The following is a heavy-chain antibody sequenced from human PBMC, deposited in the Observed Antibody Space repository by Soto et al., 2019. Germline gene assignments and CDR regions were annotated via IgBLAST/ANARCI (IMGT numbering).Heavy chain of an antibody. J-gene: IGHJ6*02. D-gene: IGHD2-2*02. Sequence: ASVKVSCKASGGTFSSYAISWVRQAPGQGLEWMGGIIPIFGTANYAQKFQGRVTITADESTSTAYMELSSLRSEDTAVYYCARQQAYDIVVVPARIRELVGSMEGCGQRTTVTVCS. CDR2: IIPIFGTA. V-gene: IGHV1-69*13. CDR3: ARQQAYDIVVVPARIRELVGSMEG. CDR1: GGTFSSYA.